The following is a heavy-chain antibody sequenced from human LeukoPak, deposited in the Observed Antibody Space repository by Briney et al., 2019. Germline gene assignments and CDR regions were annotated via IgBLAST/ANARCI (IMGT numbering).Heavy chain of an antibody. J-gene: IGHJ4*02. CDR1: GGSISSSSYY. D-gene: IGHD4-17*01. CDR3: ARHDYGDYGGVDY. Sequence: SETLSLTCTVSGGSISSSSYYWGWIRQPPGKGLEWIGSIYYSGSTYYNPSLKSRVTISVDTSKNQLSLKLSSVTAADTAVYYCARHDYGDYGGVDYWGQGTLVTVSS. CDR2: IYYSGST. V-gene: IGHV4-39*01.